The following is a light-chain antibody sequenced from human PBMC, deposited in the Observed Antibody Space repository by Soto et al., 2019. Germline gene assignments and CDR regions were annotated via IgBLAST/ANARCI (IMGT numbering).Light chain of an antibody. J-gene: IGKJ2*01. V-gene: IGKV3-20*01. Sequence: EMVLTQSPGTLSLSLGERATLFCRASQTVSNSYLAWYQQKPGQGPRLLIYGASSRATGIPDRFSGSGSGTDFTLTISRLEPEDFAVYYCQQYGSSMYTFGQGTKLEIK. CDR1: QTVSNSY. CDR3: QQYGSSMYT. CDR2: GAS.